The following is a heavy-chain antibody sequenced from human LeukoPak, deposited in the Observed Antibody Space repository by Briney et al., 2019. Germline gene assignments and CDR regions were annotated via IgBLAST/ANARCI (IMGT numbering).Heavy chain of an antibody. D-gene: IGHD3-3*01. J-gene: IGHJ4*02. CDR3: AKDPNPFYDFWSGYK. CDR2: IGGRDDRT. Sequence: GGSLRLSCAASGFTFAGHTMTWLRQAPGKGLEWVSIIGGRDDRTYYADSVEGRFTISRDNSKNILYLQMSSLRAEDTAVYYCAKDPNPFYDFWSGYKWGQGTLVTLSS. V-gene: IGHV3-23*01. CDR1: GFTFAGHT.